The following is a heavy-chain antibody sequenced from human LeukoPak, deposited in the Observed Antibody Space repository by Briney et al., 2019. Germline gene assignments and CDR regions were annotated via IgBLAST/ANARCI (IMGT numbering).Heavy chain of an antibody. D-gene: IGHD3-3*01. V-gene: IGHV3-7*01. CDR3: ARLREIPVFGVVTKSTSYFDY. Sequence: PGGSLRLSCAASGFTFTNYWMSWVRQAPGKGLEVVANIKQDRSEKNYVESVKGRFTISRDNAKNSLYLQMNILRAEDTAVYYCARLREIPVFGVVTKSTSYFDYWGQGTLVTVSS. CDR1: GFTFTNYW. CDR2: IKQDRSEK. J-gene: IGHJ4*02.